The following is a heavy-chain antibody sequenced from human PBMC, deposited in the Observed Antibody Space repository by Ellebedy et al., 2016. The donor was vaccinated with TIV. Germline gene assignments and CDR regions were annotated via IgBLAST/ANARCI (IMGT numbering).Heavy chain of an antibody. CDR1: GGSFSGYY. CDR3: ARGKTVTVTDPKYFDY. CDR2: IDQSGST. V-gene: IGHV4-34*01. D-gene: IGHD4-17*01. Sequence: SETLSLTXAVYGGSFSGYYWTWIRQSPGKGLEWIGEIDQSGSTNYNPSLKSRVTISVDTSKNQFSLRLDSVTAAGTAVYLRARGKTVTVTDPKYFDYWGRGALVTVSS. J-gene: IGHJ4*02.